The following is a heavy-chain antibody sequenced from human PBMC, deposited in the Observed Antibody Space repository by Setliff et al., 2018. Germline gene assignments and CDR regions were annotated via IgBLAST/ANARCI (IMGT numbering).Heavy chain of an antibody. CDR1: GGSISSSSYY. V-gene: IGHV4-39*01. CDR3: ARLMGANGGGTSY. J-gene: IGHJ4*02. CDR2: IYYSGST. D-gene: IGHD2-8*01. Sequence: SETLSLTCTVSGGSISSSSYYWGWIRQPPGKGLEWIGSIYYSGSTYYNPSLKSRVTISVDTSKNQFSLKLSSVTAADTAVYYCARLMGANGGGTSYWGQGTRVTVSS.